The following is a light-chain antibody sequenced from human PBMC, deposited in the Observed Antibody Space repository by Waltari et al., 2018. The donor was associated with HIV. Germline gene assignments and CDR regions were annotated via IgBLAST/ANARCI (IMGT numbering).Light chain of an antibody. CDR1: QSVSSGY. J-gene: IGKJ2*01. Sequence: EIVLTQSPGTLSLSPGERATLSCRASQSVSSGYLAWYQQKPGQAPRVPIYGASSRATGIPDRFSGSGSGTDFTLTISRLEPEDFAVYYCQQYGNSPPYTFGQGTKLEIK. V-gene: IGKV3-20*01. CDR3: QQYGNSPPYT. CDR2: GAS.